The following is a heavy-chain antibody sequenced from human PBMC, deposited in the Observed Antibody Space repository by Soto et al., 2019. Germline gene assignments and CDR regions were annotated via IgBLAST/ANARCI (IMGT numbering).Heavy chain of an antibody. V-gene: IGHV3-30-3*01. D-gene: IGHD1-26*01. Sequence: QVQLVESGGGVVQPGRSLRLSCAASGFTFSSYAMHWVRQAPGKGLEWVAVISYDGSNKYYADSVKGRFTISRDNSKNTLYLQMNSLRAEDTAVYYCARDRWELPGYFVHYYGMDVW. J-gene: IGHJ6*01. CDR2: ISYDGSNK. CDR1: GFTFSSYA. CDR3: ARDRWELPGYFVHYYGMDV.